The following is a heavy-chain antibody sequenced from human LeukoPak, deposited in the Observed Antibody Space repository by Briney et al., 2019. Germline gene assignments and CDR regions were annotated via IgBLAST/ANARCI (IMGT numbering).Heavy chain of an antibody. J-gene: IGHJ6*03. D-gene: IGHD3/OR15-3a*01. V-gene: IGHV3-7*01. CDR3: ARPTWTNYMDV. CDR1: GFTFSTYW. CDR2: IKHDGSEK. Sequence: GGSLRLSCAASGFTFSTYWMGWVRQAPGKGLEWVANIKHDGSEKFYVDSVKGRFTISRDNAKNSVSLQMNSLRAEDTAVYFCARPTWTNYMDVWGKGTAVTISS.